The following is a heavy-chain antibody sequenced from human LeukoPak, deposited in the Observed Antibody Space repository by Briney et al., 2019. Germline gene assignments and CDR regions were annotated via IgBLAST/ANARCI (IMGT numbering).Heavy chain of an antibody. CDR3: ARRLGRPYYFDY. CDR2: IYYSGST. J-gene: IGHJ4*02. CDR1: GGSISSSSYY. V-gene: IGHV4-39*07. D-gene: IGHD7-27*01. Sequence: SETLSLTCTVSGGSISSSSYYWGWIRQPPGKGLEWIGSIYYSGSTYYNPPLKSRVTISVDTSKNQFSLRLISVTPADTAVYYCARRLGRPYYFDYWGQGTLVTVSS.